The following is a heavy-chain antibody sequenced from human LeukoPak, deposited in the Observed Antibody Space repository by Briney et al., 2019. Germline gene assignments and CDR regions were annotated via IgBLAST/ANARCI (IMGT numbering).Heavy chain of an antibody. Sequence: GGSLRLSCAASGFTFSRYGMHWVRQAPGKGPEWVAVILYDGSNKYYADSVKGRFTISRDNSKNTLYLQMNSLRAEDTAVYYCAKDHEPYCGGDCFNGDYWGQGTLVTVSS. CDR3: AKDHEPYCGGDCFNGDY. CDR1: GFTFSRYG. CDR2: ILYDGSNK. V-gene: IGHV3-30*18. J-gene: IGHJ4*02. D-gene: IGHD2-21*02.